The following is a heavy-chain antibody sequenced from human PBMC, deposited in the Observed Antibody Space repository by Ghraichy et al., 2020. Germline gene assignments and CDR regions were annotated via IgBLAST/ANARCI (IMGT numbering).Heavy chain of an antibody. J-gene: IGHJ6*02. Sequence: GGSLRLSCAASGFTFSDYSVHWFRQAPGRGLEWVSSISSRSTYIYYADSVKGRFTISRDNAKNSLNLQMSSLRAEDTGVYYCARDRMDIIVVPADYYYYAMDVWGHGTTVTVSS. D-gene: IGHD2-2*03. CDR1: GFTFSDYS. CDR3: ARDRMDIIVVPADYYYYAMDV. CDR2: ISSRSTYI. V-gene: IGHV3-21*06.